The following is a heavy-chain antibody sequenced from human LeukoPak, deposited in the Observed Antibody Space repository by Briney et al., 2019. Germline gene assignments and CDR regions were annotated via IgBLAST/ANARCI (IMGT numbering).Heavy chain of an antibody. J-gene: IGHJ4*02. D-gene: IGHD2-2*01. V-gene: IGHV3-21*01. CDR2: ISNSGSYI. CDR1: GFTFSSYS. CDR3: ANHLACGSTSCPPFDY. Sequence: GGSLRLSCAASGFTFSSYSMNWVRQAPGKGLEWVSSISNSGSYIYYTDSVKGRFTISRDNAKNSLYLQMNSLRAEDTAVYYCANHLACGSTSCPPFDYWGQGTLVTVSS.